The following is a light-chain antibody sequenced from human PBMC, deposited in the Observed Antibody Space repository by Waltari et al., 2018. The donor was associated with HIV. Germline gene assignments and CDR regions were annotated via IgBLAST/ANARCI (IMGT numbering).Light chain of an antibody. CDR2: DVS. CDR1: SSDVGGYNF. Sequence: QSALTQPRSVSGSPGQSVTISCTGSSSDVGGYNFVSWYQQHPGKAPKLMIYDVSKRPSGVPDRFSGSKSANTASLSISGLQADDEADYYCCSYAGSYTLVFGGGTKLTVL. V-gene: IGLV2-11*01. CDR3: CSYAGSYTLV. J-gene: IGLJ2*01.